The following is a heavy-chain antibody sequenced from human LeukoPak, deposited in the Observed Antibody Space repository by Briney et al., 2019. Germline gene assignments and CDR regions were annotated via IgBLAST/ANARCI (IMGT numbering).Heavy chain of an antibody. D-gene: IGHD6-19*01. CDR2: IDPAGTDT. V-gene: IGHV3-7*01. CDR1: GFSFSSYW. CDR3: GRFGYVAGIDL. Sequence: GGSLRLSCAASGFSFSSYWMTWVRQPPGRGLEWVANIDPAGTDTYYVDPVKGRFTISRDNAKNLVYLQMNTLRAEDTAVYSCGRFGYVAGIDLWGQGTLVTVSS. J-gene: IGHJ4*02.